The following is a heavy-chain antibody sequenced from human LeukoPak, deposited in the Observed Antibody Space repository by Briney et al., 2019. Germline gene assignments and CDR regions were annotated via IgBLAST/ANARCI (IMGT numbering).Heavy chain of an antibody. V-gene: IGHV3-7*04. J-gene: IGHJ2*01. Sequence: GGSLRLSCAASGFPSSVYWMSWVRQAPGKGLEWVANIKQDGSAKYYVDSVRGRLTISRDNAKNSLYLQMNSLRSDDTAVHYCARDSGLRAFDLWGRGTLVTVSS. CDR2: IKQDGSAK. CDR1: GFPSSVYW. CDR3: ARDSGLRAFDL. D-gene: IGHD3-10*01.